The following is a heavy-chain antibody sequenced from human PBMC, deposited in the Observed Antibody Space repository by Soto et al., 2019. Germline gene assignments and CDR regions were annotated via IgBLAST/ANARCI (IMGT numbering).Heavy chain of an antibody. CDR3: ARQAMDYYYYGMDV. D-gene: IGHD5-18*01. CDR2: IYHSGST. Sequence: PSETLSLTCAVYGGSFSGYYWSWIRQPPGKGLEWIGYIYHSGSTYYNPSLKSRVTISVDTSKNQFSLKLSSVTAADTAVYYCARQAMDYYYYGMDVWGQGTTVTVSS. CDR1: GGSFSGYY. V-gene: IGHV4-34*01. J-gene: IGHJ6*02.